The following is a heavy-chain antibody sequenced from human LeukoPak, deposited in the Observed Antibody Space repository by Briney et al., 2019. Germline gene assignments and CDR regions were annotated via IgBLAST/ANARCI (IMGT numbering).Heavy chain of an antibody. CDR3: VKSGGYGLIDY. V-gene: IGHV4-39*01. Sequence: SATLSLPCTVSGGSISSSSYYWEWIRRPPGKGVEWIGSIYYTGSTYYNASLQSRVTRSIDTSKNQFSLRLNSVTAADTAMYYCVKSGGYGLIDYWGQGTLVTVSS. CDR2: IYYTGST. D-gene: IGHD1-26*01. CDR1: GGSISSSSYY. J-gene: IGHJ4*02.